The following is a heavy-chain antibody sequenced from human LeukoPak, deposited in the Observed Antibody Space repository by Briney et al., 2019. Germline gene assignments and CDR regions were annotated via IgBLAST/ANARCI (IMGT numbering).Heavy chain of an antibody. Sequence: ASVKVSCKASGGTFSSYAISWVRQAPGQGLEWMGGIIPIFGTANYAQKFQGRVTITADESTSTAYMELSSLRSEDTAVYYCARGGFGELYWYYFDYWGQGTLVTVSS. CDR3: ARGGFGELYWYYFDY. V-gene: IGHV1-69*13. J-gene: IGHJ4*02. CDR1: GGTFSSYA. CDR2: IIPIFGTA. D-gene: IGHD3-10*01.